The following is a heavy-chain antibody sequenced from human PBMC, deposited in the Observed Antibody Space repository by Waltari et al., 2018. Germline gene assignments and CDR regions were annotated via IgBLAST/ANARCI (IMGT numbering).Heavy chain of an antibody. Sequence: QVQLHESGQGLVKPSGTLSLPCAVSGDSVSGNYWWSWVRQSPEKGLEWIGQVHHSGKTHYNPSIQSRVTISVDSPKNQFSLTLKSVTAADTAVYYCAGDRAIGLFFDYWGRGTLVTVSS. J-gene: IGHJ4*02. D-gene: IGHD2-2*01. CDR1: GDSVSGNYW. V-gene: IGHV4-4*02. CDR3: AGDRAIGLFFDY. CDR2: VHHSGKT.